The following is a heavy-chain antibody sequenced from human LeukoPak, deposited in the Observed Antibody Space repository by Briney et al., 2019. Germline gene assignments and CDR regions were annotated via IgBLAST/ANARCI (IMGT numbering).Heavy chain of an antibody. CDR1: GFTFSSYG. J-gene: IGHJ4*02. CDR2: ISYDGSNK. V-gene: IGHV3-30*18. D-gene: IGHD5-18*01. Sequence: GRSLRLSCAASGFTFSSYGMHWVRQAPGKGLEWVAVISYDGSNKYYADSVKGRFTISRDNSKNTLYLQMNSLRAEDTAVYYCAKDFVDTAMLTDYWGQGTLVTVSS. CDR3: AKDFVDTAMLTDY.